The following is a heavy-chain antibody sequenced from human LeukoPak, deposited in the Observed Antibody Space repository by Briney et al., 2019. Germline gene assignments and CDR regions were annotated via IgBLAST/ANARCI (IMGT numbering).Heavy chain of an antibody. V-gene: IGHV3-11*01. D-gene: IGHD3-16*01. CDR3: ARDRVASYDYVPYYYYMDV. CDR1: GFTFSDYY. Sequence: GGSLRLSCAASGFTFSDYYMSWIRQAPGKGLEWVSYISSSGSTIYYADSVKGRFTISRDNAKNSLYLQMNSLRAEDTAVYYCARDRVASYDYVPYYYYMDVWGKGTTVTISS. J-gene: IGHJ6*03. CDR2: ISSSGSTI.